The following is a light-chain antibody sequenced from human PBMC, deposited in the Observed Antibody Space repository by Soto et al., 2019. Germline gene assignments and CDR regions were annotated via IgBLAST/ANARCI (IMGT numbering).Light chain of an antibody. J-gene: IGKJ2*01. CDR3: QQYRLYPWT. CDR1: QDIGNS. V-gene: IGKV1-16*01. Sequence: DIQMTQSPSSLSASVGDRVTLTCRASQDIGNSLAWFQQRPGKAPKSLIFAASTLHSGVPLRFSGSGSGTDFTLTINSLQPEDFGTYYCQQYRLYPWTFGQGTKLEVK. CDR2: AAS.